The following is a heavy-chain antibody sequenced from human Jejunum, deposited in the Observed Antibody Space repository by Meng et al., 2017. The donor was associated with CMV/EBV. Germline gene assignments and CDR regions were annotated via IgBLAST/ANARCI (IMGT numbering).Heavy chain of an antibody. CDR1: GFTFSSYW. V-gene: IGHV3-74*01. D-gene: IGHD3-3*01. J-gene: IGHJ4*02. Sequence: SGFTFSSYWMYWVRQTPGKGLVYIPRIEGDGGNTDYADSVKGRFTISRDNAKNTLYLQMSSLTAEDTAVYYCARQLVTDFWNAIDYWGRGTLVTVSS. CDR3: ARQLVTDFWNAIDY. CDR2: IEGDGGNT.